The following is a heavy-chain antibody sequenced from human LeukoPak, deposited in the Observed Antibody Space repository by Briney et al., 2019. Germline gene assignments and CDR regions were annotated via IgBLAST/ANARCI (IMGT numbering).Heavy chain of an antibody. CDR3: ARGGGYSGYDLFDY. Sequence: SETLSLTCTVSGGSISSGGYYWSWIRQHPGKGLEWIGYIYYSGSTYYNPSLKSRVTISVDTSKNQFSLKLSSVTAADTAVYYCARGGGYSGYDLFDYWGQGTPVTVSS. CDR1: GGSISSGGYY. CDR2: IYYSGST. V-gene: IGHV4-31*03. D-gene: IGHD5-12*01. J-gene: IGHJ4*02.